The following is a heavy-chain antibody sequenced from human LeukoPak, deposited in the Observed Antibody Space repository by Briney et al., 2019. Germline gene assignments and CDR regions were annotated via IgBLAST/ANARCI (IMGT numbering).Heavy chain of an antibody. J-gene: IGHJ4*02. D-gene: IGHD6-19*01. CDR2: ISSSGSTI. CDR3: ARSEVGSGWYVVYY. V-gene: IGHV3-48*03. CDR1: GFTFSSYE. Sequence: QPGGSLRLSCGASGFTFSSYETNWVRQAPGKGLEWVSYISSSGSTIYYADSVKGRFTISRDNAKNSLYLQMNSLRAEDTAIYYCARSEVGSGWYVVYYWGQGTLVTVSS.